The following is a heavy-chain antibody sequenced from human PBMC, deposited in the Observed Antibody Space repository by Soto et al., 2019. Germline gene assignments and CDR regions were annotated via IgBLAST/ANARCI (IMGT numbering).Heavy chain of an antibody. Sequence: PGGSLILSCAASGFTFSSYSMNWVSKAPGKGLEWVSSISSSSSYIYYADSVKGRFTISRDNSKNTLYLQMNSLRAEDTAVYYCAKDFWRYYYDISGDNDAFDIWGQGTMVTVSS. CDR1: GFTFSSYS. CDR2: ISSSSSYI. J-gene: IGHJ3*02. V-gene: IGHV3-21*04. CDR3: AKDFWRYYYDISGDNDAFDI. D-gene: IGHD3-22*01.